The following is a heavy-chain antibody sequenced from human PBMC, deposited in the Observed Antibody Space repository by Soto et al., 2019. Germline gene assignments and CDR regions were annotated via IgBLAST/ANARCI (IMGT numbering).Heavy chain of an antibody. J-gene: IGHJ2*01. CDR2: ISYDGSNK. V-gene: IGHV3-30-3*01. CDR1: GFTFSSYA. CDR3: ARPTEYCSSTSCYEPVNWYFDL. Sequence: PGGSLRLSCAASGFTFSSYAMHWVRQAPGKGLEWVAVISYDGSNKYYADSVKGRFTISRDNSKNTLYLQMNSLRAEDTAVYYCARPTEYCSSTSCYEPVNWYFDLWGRGTLVTVSS. D-gene: IGHD2-2*01.